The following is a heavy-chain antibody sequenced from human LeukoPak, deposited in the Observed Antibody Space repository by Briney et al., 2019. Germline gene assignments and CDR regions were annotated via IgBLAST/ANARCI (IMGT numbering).Heavy chain of an antibody. CDR2: INHSGST. CDR1: GVSFSGYY. V-gene: IGHV4-34*01. D-gene: IGHD4-23*01. J-gene: IGHJ4*02. CDR3: ASMRGQGDSRNINSFSDY. Sequence: SETLSLTCAVYGVSFSGYYWSWIRQPPGKGLEWLGEINHSGSTNYNPSLKSRVTISVDTSKNQFSLKLSSVTAADTAVYYCASMRGQGDSRNINSFSDYWGQGTLVTVSS.